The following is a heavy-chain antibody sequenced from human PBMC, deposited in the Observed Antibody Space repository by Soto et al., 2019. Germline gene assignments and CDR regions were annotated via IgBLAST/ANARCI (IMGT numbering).Heavy chain of an antibody. V-gene: IGHV4-59*08. Sequence: PSETLSLTCTVSGGSISSYYWSWIRQPPGKGLEWIGYIYYSGSTNYNPSLKSRVTISVDTSKDQFSLKLSSVTAADTAVYYCARHPEVGWFDPWGQGTLVTVSS. CDR1: GGSISSYY. CDR2: IYYSGST. D-gene: IGHD2-15*01. CDR3: ARHPEVGWFDP. J-gene: IGHJ5*02.